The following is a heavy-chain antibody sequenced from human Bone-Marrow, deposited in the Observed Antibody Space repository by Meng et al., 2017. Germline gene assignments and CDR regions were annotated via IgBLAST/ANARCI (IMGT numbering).Heavy chain of an antibody. CDR3: AREGDGAFDI. V-gene: IGHV3-7*01. J-gene: IGHJ3*02. CDR2: IKQDGSEK. Sequence: GESLKISCAASGFTFSSYWMSWVRQAPGKGLEWVANIKQDGSEKYYVDSVTGRFTISRDNAKNSLYLQMNSLRAEDTAVYYCAREGDGAFDIWGQGTMVTVSS. D-gene: IGHD3-16*01. CDR1: GFTFSSYW.